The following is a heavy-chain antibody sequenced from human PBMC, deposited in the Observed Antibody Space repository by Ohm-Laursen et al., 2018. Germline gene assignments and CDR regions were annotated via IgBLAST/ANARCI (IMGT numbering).Heavy chain of an antibody. CDR3: ARDTYYYDSPVQH. J-gene: IGHJ1*01. CDR2: ATGSGRYT. D-gene: IGHD3-22*01. CDR1: GFTFSGYA. Sequence: GSLRLSCAASGFTFSGYAMSWVRQAPGKGLEWVSVATGSGRYTYYRDSVKGRFTISRDNAKNSLYLQMNSLRAEDTAVYYCARDTYYYDSPVQHWGQGTLATVSS. V-gene: IGHV3-23*01.